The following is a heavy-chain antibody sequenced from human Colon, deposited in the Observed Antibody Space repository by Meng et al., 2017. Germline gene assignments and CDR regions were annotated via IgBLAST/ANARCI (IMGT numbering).Heavy chain of an antibody. Sequence: GESLKISCAGSGFVFSNYDMYWVRQAPGKGLEFVAGINSNGDSTEYADSVKGRFTISRDNAKSTMFLQMGTLKPEDMAVYYCARPRDTTIPYIGMDVWGQGTTVTVS. V-gene: IGHV3-64*02. D-gene: IGHD5-18*01. CDR3: ARPRDTTIPYIGMDV. CDR1: GFVFSNYD. CDR2: INSNGDST. J-gene: IGHJ6*02.